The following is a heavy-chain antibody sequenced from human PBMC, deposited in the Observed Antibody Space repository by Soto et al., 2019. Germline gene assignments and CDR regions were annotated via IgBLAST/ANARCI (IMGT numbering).Heavy chain of an antibody. D-gene: IGHD6-13*01. CDR3: ARESNSSSWYYYYGMDV. V-gene: IGHV3-33*01. Sequence: QVQLVESGGGVVQPGRSLRLSCAASGFTFSSYGMHWVRQAPGKGLEWVAVIWYDGSNKYYADSVKGRFTISRDNSKNTLYLQMNSLRAEDTAVYYCARESNSSSWYYYYGMDVWGQGTTVTVSS. J-gene: IGHJ6*02. CDR1: GFTFSSYG. CDR2: IWYDGSNK.